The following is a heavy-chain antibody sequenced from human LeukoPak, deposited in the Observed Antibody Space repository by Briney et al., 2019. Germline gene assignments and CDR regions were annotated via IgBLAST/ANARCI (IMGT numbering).Heavy chain of an antibody. CDR2: ISGSGGST. D-gene: IGHD6-13*01. V-gene: IGHV3-23*01. CDR3: AKGEQQLVRYYYGMDV. CDR1: GFTFSSYA. J-gene: IGHJ6*02. Sequence: GGSLRLSCEASGFTFSSYAMSWVRQAPGKGLEWVSAISGSGGSTYYADSVKGRFTISRDNSKNTLYLQMNSLRAEDTAVYYCAKGEQQLVRYYYGMDVWGQGTTVTVSS.